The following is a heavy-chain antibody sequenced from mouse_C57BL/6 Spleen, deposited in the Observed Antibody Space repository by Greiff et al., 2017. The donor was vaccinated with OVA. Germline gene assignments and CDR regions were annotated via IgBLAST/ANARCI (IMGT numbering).Heavy chain of an antibody. J-gene: IGHJ4*01. CDR1: GYTFTSYW. Sequence: VQLQQSGAELVKPGASVKMSCKASGYTFTSYWITWVKQRPGQGLEWIGDIYPGSGSTNYNEKFKSKATLTVDTSSSTAYMQLSSLTSENSAVYYCARPSDYYGSMDYWGQGTSVTVSS. CDR2: IYPGSGST. D-gene: IGHD1-1*01. CDR3: ARPSDYYGSMDY. V-gene: IGHV1-55*01.